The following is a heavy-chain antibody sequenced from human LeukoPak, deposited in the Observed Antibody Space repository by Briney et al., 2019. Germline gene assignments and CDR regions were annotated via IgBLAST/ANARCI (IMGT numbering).Heavy chain of an antibody. J-gene: IGHJ4*02. D-gene: IGHD4-11*01. CDR2: INPNSGGT. CDR3: ARAENDYSHYERLGY. V-gene: IGHV1-2*02. Sequence: ASVKVSCKASGYSFTGYYMHWVRQAPGQGLEWMGWINPNSGGTNSVQNFQGRVTMTRETSISTAYTELSRLRSDDTAVYYCARAENDYSHYERLGYWGQGTLVTVSS. CDR1: GYSFTGYY.